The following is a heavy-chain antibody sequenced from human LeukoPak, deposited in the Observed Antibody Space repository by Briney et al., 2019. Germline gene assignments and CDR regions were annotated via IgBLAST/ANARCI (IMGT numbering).Heavy chain of an antibody. J-gene: IGHJ6*03. CDR2: INPKNGDT. CDR1: GYIFTDYY. CDR3: ARDPPQYYDFWSGYYKGDYYYYMDV. Sequence: GASVKVSCKASGYIFTDYYIHWMRQAPGQGLEWMGWINPKNGDTNYAQKFQGRVTMTRDTSISTAYMELSRLRSDDTAVYYCARDPPQYYDFWSGYYKGDYYYYMDVWGKGTTVTVSS. D-gene: IGHD3-3*01. V-gene: IGHV1-2*02.